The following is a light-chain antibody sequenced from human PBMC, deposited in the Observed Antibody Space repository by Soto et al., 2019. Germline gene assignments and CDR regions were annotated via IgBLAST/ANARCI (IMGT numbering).Light chain of an antibody. V-gene: IGKV1-39*01. J-gene: IGKJ4*01. Sequence: QMTQSPSSLVASVGDGVINTCRASQSISSHLNWYQQKVGQTPRLLIYAASTLQSEVPPRFSGSGSGTEFTITISGLQREDFATYYCQQSHSAPLTFGGGTKIQI. CDR3: QQSHSAPLT. CDR2: AAS. CDR1: QSISSH.